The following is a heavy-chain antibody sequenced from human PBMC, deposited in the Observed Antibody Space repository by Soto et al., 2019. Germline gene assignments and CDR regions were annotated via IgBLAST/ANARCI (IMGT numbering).Heavy chain of an antibody. Sequence: GASVKVSCTDSGGTFSNYAITCVRQAPGQGLEWLGRIIPIFGSANYAQKFQGRVTITADESTTTAYMELSSLRSDDTAVYCCAKDGGKDGYFGNWFDPWGQGTPVTVSS. V-gene: IGHV1-69*13. J-gene: IGHJ5*02. CDR1: GGTFSNYA. D-gene: IGHD5-12*01. CDR3: AKDGGKDGYFGNWFDP. CDR2: IIPIFGSA.